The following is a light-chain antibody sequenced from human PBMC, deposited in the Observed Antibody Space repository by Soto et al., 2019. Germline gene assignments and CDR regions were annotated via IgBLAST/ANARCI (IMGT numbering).Light chain of an antibody. CDR2: DVN. V-gene: IGLV2-14*03. CDR1: SSDVGAYDH. J-gene: IGLJ1*01. Sequence: QSVLTQPSSMSGSPGQSITISCTGTSSDVGAYDHVSWHQQRPGRAPKVLIYDVNNRPSGVSKRFSGSKSGNTASLTISGLQAEDEADYYCSSFAGSSTFEVFGTGTKLTVL. CDR3: SSFAGSSTFEV.